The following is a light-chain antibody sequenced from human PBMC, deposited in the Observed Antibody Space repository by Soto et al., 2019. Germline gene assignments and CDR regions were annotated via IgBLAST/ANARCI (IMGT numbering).Light chain of an antibody. J-gene: IGKJ1*01. V-gene: IGKV1-39*01. CDR3: QKSYSTPRT. Sequence: DIQMTQSPSSLSASVGDRVTITCRASQSISSFLNWYQQKPGTAPKLLIYAASSLLSGVPSRFSGSGSGTDFTLTISSLQPEDFATYYCQKSYSTPRTFGQGTKVDIK. CDR2: AAS. CDR1: QSISSF.